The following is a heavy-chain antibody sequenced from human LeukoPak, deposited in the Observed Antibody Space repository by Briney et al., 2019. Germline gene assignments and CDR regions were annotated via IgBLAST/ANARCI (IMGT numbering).Heavy chain of an antibody. CDR2: IIPIFGTA. J-gene: IGHJ5*02. CDR1: GGTFSSYA. Sequence: LRASVTVSCKASGGTFSSYAISWVRQAPGQGLEWMGGIIPIFGTANYAQKFQGRVTITADKSTSTAYMELSGLRSEDTAVYYCARVGEWFGETYYPWFDPWGQGTLVTVSS. D-gene: IGHD3-10*01. CDR3: ARVGEWFGETYYPWFDP. V-gene: IGHV1-69*06.